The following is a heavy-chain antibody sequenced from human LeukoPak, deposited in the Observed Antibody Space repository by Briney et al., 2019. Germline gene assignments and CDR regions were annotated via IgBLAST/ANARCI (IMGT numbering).Heavy chain of an antibody. Sequence: PSETLSLTCTVSGDSIINYYWSWIRQSPGKGLEWIGYIYYSGSTKYNPSLKSRVTISVDTSKNQFSLKLSSVTAADTAVYYCARHRGSGSPYFDYWAREPWSPSPQ. CDR2: IYYSGST. V-gene: IGHV4-59*08. CDR3: ARHRGSGSPYFDY. J-gene: IGHJ4*02. D-gene: IGHD3-10*01. CDR1: GDSIINYY.